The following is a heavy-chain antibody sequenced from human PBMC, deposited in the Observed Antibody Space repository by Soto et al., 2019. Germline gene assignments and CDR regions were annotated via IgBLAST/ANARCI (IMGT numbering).Heavy chain of an antibody. Sequence: GGSLRLSCAASGFTFSSYAMSWVRQAPGKGLEWVSAISGSGGSTYYADSVKGRFTISRDNSKNTLYLQMNSLRAEDTALYYCAKDPSLLWFGELPDAFDIWGQGTMVTVSS. CDR2: ISGSGGST. D-gene: IGHD3-10*01. CDR3: AKDPSLLWFGELPDAFDI. J-gene: IGHJ3*02. CDR1: GFTFSSYA. V-gene: IGHV3-23*01.